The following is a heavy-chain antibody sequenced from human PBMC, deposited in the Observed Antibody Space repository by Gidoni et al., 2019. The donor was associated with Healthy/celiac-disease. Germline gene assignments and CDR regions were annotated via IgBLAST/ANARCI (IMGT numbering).Heavy chain of an antibody. V-gene: IGHV4-4*02. J-gene: IGHJ6*02. CDR3: ARGGEYSSSSTEVSLSESGMDV. D-gene: IGHD6-6*01. CDR2: IYHSGRT. Sequence: QVQLQESGPGLVKPSGTRSLTDAVSGGSISSSNWWRWVRQPPGKGLGCIGEIYHSGRTNYNPSLKRPVTISVDKSKNQFSLKLSSVTAADPAVDYCARGGEYSSSSTEVSLSESGMDVWCQGTTVTVSS. CDR1: GGSISSSNW.